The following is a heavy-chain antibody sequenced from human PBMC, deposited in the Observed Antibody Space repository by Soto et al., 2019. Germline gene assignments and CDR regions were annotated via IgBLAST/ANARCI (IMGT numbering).Heavy chain of an antibody. J-gene: IGHJ4*02. CDR2: IIPIFGTA. CDR3: ARNDVRHGWYDS. Sequence: ASVKVSCKASGGTFSSYAISWVRQAPGQGLEWMGGIIPIFGTANYAQKFQGRVTITADESTSTAYMELSSVRSEDTAVYYCARNDVRHGWYDSWGQGTLVTVSS. CDR1: GGTFSSYA. D-gene: IGHD6-19*01. V-gene: IGHV1-69*13.